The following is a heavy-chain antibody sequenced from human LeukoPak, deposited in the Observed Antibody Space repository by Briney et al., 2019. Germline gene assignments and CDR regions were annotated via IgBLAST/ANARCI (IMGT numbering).Heavy chain of an antibody. J-gene: IGHJ6*02. CDR1: GFTFSSYG. CDR3: AKEDVLRMVRGVRNYHDGMDV. CDR2: IPADGSSK. V-gene: IGHV3-30*18. D-gene: IGHD3-10*01. Sequence: GGSLRLSCAPSGFTFSSYGMDWVRQAPGKGLEWVAVIPADGSSKYYADSVKGRITISRDNSKNKLYLQMNSLRAEHRGVYHCAKEDVLRMVRGVRNYHDGMDVWGQGTTVTVSS.